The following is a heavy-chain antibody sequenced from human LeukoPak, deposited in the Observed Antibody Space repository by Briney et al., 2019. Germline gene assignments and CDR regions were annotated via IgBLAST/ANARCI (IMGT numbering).Heavy chain of an antibody. CDR1: GGSFSGYY. V-gene: IGHV4-34*01. Sequence: SETLSLTCAVYGGSFSGYYWSWIRQPPGKGLEWIGEINHSGSTNYNPSLKSRVTISVDTSKNQFSLKLSSVTAADTAVYYCARDPAGLQYYYYYMDVWGKGTTVTVSS. D-gene: IGHD4-11*01. CDR3: ARDPAGLQYYYYYMDV. CDR2: INHSGST. J-gene: IGHJ6*03.